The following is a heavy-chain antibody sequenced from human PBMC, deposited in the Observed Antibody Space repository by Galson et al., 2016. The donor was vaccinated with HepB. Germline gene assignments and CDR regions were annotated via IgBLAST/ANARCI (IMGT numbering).Heavy chain of an antibody. J-gene: IGHJ4*02. V-gene: IGHV3-7*04. D-gene: IGHD5-18*01. CDR1: RFPFSNYW. CDR2: IKQEGNQE. CDR3: ARAQWILARRAAYFDY. Sequence: SLRLSCAASRFPFSNYWMNWVRPAPGRGLEWVANIKQEGNQEYYADSVKGRFTVSRDNARSSLYLQMNSLRADDTAVYYCARAQWILARRAAYFDYWGRGTLVAVSS.